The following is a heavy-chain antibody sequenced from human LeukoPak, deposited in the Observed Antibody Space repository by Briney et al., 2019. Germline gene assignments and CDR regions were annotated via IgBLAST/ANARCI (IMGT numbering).Heavy chain of an antibody. V-gene: IGHV4-59*01. D-gene: IGHD2-2*01. Sequence: SETLSLTCTVAGGSISSYYWSWIRQPPGKGLEWIGYIYYSGSTNYNPSLTSRVTISVDTSKNQFSLKLSSVTAADTAVYYCARLYCSSTSSAPYFDYWGQGTLVTVSS. CDR1: GGSISSYY. J-gene: IGHJ4*02. CDR3: ARLYCSSTSSAPYFDY. CDR2: IYYSGST.